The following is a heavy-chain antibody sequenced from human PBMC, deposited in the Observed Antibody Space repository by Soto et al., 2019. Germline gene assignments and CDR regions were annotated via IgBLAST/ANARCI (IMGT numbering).Heavy chain of an antibody. Sequence: QVQLVESGGGVVQPGRSLRLSCAASGFTFSSYAMHWVRQAPGKGLEWVAVISYDGSNKYYADSVKGRFTISRDNSKNTLYLQMNSLGAEDTAVYYCASPGRQYCISTSCYGDRYNWFDPWGQGTLVTVSS. CDR2: ISYDGSNK. V-gene: IGHV3-30-3*01. D-gene: IGHD2-2*01. J-gene: IGHJ5*02. CDR3: ASPGRQYCISTSCYGDRYNWFDP. CDR1: GFTFSSYA.